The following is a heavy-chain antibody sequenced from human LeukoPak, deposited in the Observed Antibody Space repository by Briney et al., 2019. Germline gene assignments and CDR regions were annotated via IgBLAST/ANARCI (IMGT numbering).Heavy chain of an antibody. CDR2: ISSSGSTI. V-gene: IGHV3-48*03. CDR3: ARSDEITVADSYYYYAMDV. J-gene: IGHJ6*04. CDR1: GFIFSNYE. Sequence: GGSLRLSCVASGFIFSNYEMNWVRQAPGTGLEWLSYISSSGSTIYYADCVKGRFTISRDNAKKSLYLQMNSLRAEDTAVYFCARSDEITVADSYYYYAMDVWGKGTTVTVSS. D-gene: IGHD6-19*01.